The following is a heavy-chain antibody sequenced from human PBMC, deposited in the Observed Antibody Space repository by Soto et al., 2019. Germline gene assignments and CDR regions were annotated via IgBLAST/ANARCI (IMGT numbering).Heavy chain of an antibody. V-gene: IGHV3-53*01. J-gene: IGHJ4*02. CDR3: ARSGYSFAWGY. D-gene: IGHD5-18*01. CDR1: GFLVNSAD. Sequence: EVQLVESGGGLIPPGGSLRISCAASGFLVNSADMTWVRQAPGKGLEWLSMINSDGSTLYAESVKGRFTISRDNSKNRLELQMNSLRAEDTAMYYCARSGYSFAWGYWGQGTLVIVTS. CDR2: INSDGST.